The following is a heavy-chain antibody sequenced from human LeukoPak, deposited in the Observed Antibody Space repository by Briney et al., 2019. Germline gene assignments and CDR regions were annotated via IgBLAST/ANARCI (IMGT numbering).Heavy chain of an antibody. V-gene: IGHV1-18*01. D-gene: IGHD3-9*01. CDR1: GYTFTSYG. CDR3: ARDSGPPFGYYDILTGPLDY. Sequence: ASVKVSCKASGYTFTSYGISWVRQAPGQGLEWMGWISAYNGNTNYAQKLQGRVTMTTDTSTSTAYMELRSLRSDDTAVYYCARDSGPPFGYYDILTGPLDYWGQGTLVTVSS. CDR2: ISAYNGNT. J-gene: IGHJ4*02.